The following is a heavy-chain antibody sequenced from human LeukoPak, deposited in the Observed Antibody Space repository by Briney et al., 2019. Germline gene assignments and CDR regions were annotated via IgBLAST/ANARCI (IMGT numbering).Heavy chain of an antibody. CDR1: GYTLTELC. CDR3: VREIRAISVTAD. D-gene: IGHD2-21*02. Sequence: GASVKVSCKVSGYTLTELCMHWVRQAPGKGLEWMGGCDPEDGGTIYAQKFQGSVTMTEDTSTDTAYMELSSLRSEDTAVYYCVREIRAISVTADWGQGTLVTVSS. V-gene: IGHV1-24*01. CDR2: CDPEDGGT. J-gene: IGHJ4*02.